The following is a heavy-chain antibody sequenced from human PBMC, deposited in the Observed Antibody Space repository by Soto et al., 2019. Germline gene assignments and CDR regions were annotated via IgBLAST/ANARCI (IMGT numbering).Heavy chain of an antibody. CDR3: ARQKTGSSSWYDY. D-gene: IGHD6-13*01. J-gene: IGHJ4*02. Sequence: QVQLQESGPGLVKPSETLSLTCTVSGGSISNYYWSWIRQPAGKGLEWIGRIYTSGTTNHNPSLTRRVIMSVDTSKNQFSLKLSSVTAADTAVYYCARQKTGSSSWYDYWGQGTLVTVSP. CDR1: GGSISNYY. V-gene: IGHV4-4*07. CDR2: IYTSGTT.